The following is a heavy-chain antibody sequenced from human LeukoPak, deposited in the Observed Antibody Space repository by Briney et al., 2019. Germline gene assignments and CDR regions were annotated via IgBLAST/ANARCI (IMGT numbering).Heavy chain of an antibody. CDR2: IIPIFGTA. CDR3: ARWSLHRNRQGGP. Sequence: ASVKVSCKASGGTFSSYAISWVRQAPGQGLEWMGGIIPIFGTANYAQKFQGRVTITADESTSTAYMELSSLRSEDTAVYYCARWSLHRNRQGGPWGQGTLVTVSS. V-gene: IGHV1-69*13. J-gene: IGHJ5*02. D-gene: IGHD2/OR15-2a*01. CDR1: GGTFSSYA.